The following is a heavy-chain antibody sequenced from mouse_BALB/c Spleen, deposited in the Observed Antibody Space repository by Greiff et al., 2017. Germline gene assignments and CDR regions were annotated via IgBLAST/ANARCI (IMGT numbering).Heavy chain of an antibody. CDR2: INPGSGGT. J-gene: IGHJ2*01. CDR3: ARSRDPYYFDY. Sequence: VQLKQSGAELVRPGTSVKVSCKASGYAFTYYLIEWVKQRPGQGLEWIGVINPGSGGTNYNEKFKGKATLTADKSSSTAYMQLSSLTSDDSAVYFCARSRDPYYFDYWGQGTTLTVSS. CDR1: GYAFTYYL. D-gene: IGHD3-3*01. V-gene: IGHV1-54*01.